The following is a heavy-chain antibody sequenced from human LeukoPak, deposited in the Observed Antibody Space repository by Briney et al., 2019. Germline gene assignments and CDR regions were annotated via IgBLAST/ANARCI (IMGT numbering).Heavy chain of an antibody. Sequence: GGSLRLSCAASGFTFSNYAMHWVRQAPGKGLEWVAVISYDGSNKYYADSVKGRFTISRDNSKNTLYLQMNSLRAEDTAVYYCAKDRIAVAYYDAFDIWGQGTMVTVSS. CDR2: ISYDGSNK. D-gene: IGHD6-19*01. J-gene: IGHJ3*02. CDR1: GFTFSNYA. CDR3: AKDRIAVAYYDAFDI. V-gene: IGHV3-30-3*01.